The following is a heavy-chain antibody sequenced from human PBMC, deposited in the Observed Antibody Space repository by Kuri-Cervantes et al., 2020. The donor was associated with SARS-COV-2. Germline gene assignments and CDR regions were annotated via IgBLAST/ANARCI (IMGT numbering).Heavy chain of an antibody. J-gene: IGHJ6*02. CDR2: IYHSGST. CDR1: GYSISSGYY. Sequence: GSLRLSCAVSGYSISSGYYWGWIRQPPGKGLEWIGSIYHSGSTYYNPSLKSRVTISVDTSKNQFSLKLSSVTAADTAVYYCASPNVYYYYGMDVWGQGTTVTVSS. CDR3: ASPNVYYYYGMDV. V-gene: IGHV4-38-2*01.